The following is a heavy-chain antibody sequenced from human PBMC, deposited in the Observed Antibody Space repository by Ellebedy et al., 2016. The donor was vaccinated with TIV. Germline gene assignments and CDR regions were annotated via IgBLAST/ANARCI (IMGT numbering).Heavy chain of an antibody. CDR1: GFIFSSFW. D-gene: IGHD3-10*01. Sequence: GESLNISCAASGFIFSSFWMHWFRQAPGKGLVWVSRINVDGTSTTYADFVRGRFTISRDNAKNTLDLQMNSLTVEDTAVYYCARDVLFGEIWPWGQGTLVTVSS. CDR2: INVDGTST. J-gene: IGHJ5*02. V-gene: IGHV3-74*01. CDR3: ARDVLFGEIWP.